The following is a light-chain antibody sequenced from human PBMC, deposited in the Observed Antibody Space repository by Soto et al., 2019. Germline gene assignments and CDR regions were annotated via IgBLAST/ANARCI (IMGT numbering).Light chain of an antibody. V-gene: IGKV3-15*01. J-gene: IGKJ5*01. Sequence: DIVVTQSPATLSASPGERATLSCRASQSVSSYVAWYQQRPGQAPRLLIYGASTRATGIPARFSGSGSGTEFTLTISSLQSEDFAVYYCQQYNNWPPITFGQGTRLEIK. CDR2: GAS. CDR3: QQYNNWPPIT. CDR1: QSVSSY.